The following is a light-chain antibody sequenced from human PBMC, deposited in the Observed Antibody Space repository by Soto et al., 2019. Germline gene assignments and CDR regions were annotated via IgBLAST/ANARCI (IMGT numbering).Light chain of an antibody. J-gene: IGKJ4*01. CDR2: GAS. Sequence: EIVLTQSPGTLSLSPGERATLSCRASQSVSSSFLAWYQQKPGQAPRLLIYGASIRATGIPDRFSGSGSGTDFTLTISRLEPEDVAVYYCQHYCSSPITFGGGTKVEIK. CDR3: QHYCSSPIT. V-gene: IGKV3-20*01. CDR1: QSVSSSF.